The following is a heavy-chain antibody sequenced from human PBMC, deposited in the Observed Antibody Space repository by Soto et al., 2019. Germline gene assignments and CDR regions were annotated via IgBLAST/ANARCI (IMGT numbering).Heavy chain of an antibody. D-gene: IGHD3-10*01. V-gene: IGHV4-30-4*01. CDR1: GDSINSGDYY. J-gene: IGHJ6*02. Sequence: QVQLQESGPRLVKPLQTLSLTCTVSGDSINSGDYYWSWIRQPPGRGLEWVGYSFYSGITDYNPSLKSRMTISMDTSKNQFSLRLNSVTAADRAGYFCARWSGVGVAGMDVWGQGTTVSVSS. CDR2: SFYSGIT. CDR3: ARWSGVGVAGMDV.